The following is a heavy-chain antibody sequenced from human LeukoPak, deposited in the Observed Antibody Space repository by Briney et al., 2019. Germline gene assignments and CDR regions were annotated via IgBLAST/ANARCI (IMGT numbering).Heavy chain of an antibody. J-gene: IGHJ6*02. CDR3: AQSGGTDV. Sequence: GGSLRLSCAASGSTFSRFSMHWVRQVPGKGLVWVSRISVDGSSTNYADSVKGRFTISRDNSKNTLYLQMNSLRAEDTAVYYCAQSGGTDVWGRGTTVTVSS. CDR2: ISVDGSST. V-gene: IGHV3-74*01. CDR1: GSTFSRFS.